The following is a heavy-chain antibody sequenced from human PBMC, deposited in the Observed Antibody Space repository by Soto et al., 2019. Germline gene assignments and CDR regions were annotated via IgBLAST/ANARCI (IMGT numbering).Heavy chain of an antibody. D-gene: IGHD3-22*01. Sequence: QVQLEQSGAEVKKPGASVKVSCKASGYTFTSYGISWVRQAPGQGLEWMGWISTYNGNTKYAQKLQGRVTMTTETSTSKVYMELRSLRSDDTAVYYCARDFGGKRSYYDSSAYEYYFDYWGQGTLVTVSS. J-gene: IGHJ4*02. V-gene: IGHV1-18*01. CDR3: ARDFGGKRSYYDSSAYEYYFDY. CDR1: GYTFTSYG. CDR2: ISTYNGNT.